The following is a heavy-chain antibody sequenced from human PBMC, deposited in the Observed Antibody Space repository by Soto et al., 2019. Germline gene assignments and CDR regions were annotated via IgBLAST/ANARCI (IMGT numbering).Heavy chain of an antibody. CDR2: INHSGST. Sequence: PSETLSLTCAVYGGSFSGYYWSWIRQPPGKGLEWIGEINHSGSTNYNPSLKSRVTISVDTSKNQFSLKLSSVTAADTAVYYCAREDTAMVTDYWGQDHSSSSP. CDR3: AREDTAMVTDY. CDR1: GGSFSGYY. D-gene: IGHD5-18*01. J-gene: IGHJ4*01. V-gene: IGHV4-34*01.